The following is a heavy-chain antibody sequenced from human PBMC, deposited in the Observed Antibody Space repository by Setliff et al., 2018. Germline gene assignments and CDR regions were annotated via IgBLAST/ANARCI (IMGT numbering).Heavy chain of an antibody. D-gene: IGHD1-26*01. V-gene: IGHV3-30*04. J-gene: IGHJ4*02. CDR3: ADSGGLVGY. CDR2: ISYDGSNK. CDR1: GFTFSSYA. Sequence: QPGGSLRLSCAASGFTFSSYAMHWVRQAPGKGLEWVAVISYDGSNKYYADSVKGRFTISRDNSKNTLYLQMNSLRAEDTAVYYCADSGGLVGYWGQGTLVTVSS.